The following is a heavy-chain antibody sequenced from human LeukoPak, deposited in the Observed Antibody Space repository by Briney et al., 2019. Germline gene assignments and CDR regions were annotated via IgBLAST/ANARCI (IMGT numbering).Heavy chain of an antibody. Sequence: SVKASCKASGGTFSNYPIVWGRQAPGRGLEWLGGIIPIYGTANYELRFHGSITLTANESTATAYMELRSLTSDDTAMYFCATHTGGYNYWWFDIWGQGTLVSVSS. CDR2: IIPIYGTA. CDR3: ATHTGGYNYWWFDI. D-gene: IGHD5-24*01. J-gene: IGHJ5*02. CDR1: GGTFSNYP. V-gene: IGHV1-69*01.